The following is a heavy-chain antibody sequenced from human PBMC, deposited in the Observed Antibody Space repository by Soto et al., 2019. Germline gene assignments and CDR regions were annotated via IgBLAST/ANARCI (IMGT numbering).Heavy chain of an antibody. J-gene: IGHJ4*02. Sequence: QPGGSLRLSCAASGFTFSSYAMSWVRQAPGKGLEWVSAISGSGGSTYYADSVKGRFTISRDNSKNTLYLQMNSLRAEDTAVYYCAKEYYDILTGYYPAFGYWGQGTLVTVSS. V-gene: IGHV3-23*01. CDR1: GFTFSSYA. CDR3: AKEYYDILTGYYPAFGY. CDR2: ISGSGGST. D-gene: IGHD3-9*01.